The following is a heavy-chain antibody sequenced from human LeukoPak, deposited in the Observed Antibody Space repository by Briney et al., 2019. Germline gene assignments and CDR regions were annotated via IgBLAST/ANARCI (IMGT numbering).Heavy chain of an antibody. CDR3: ARGSTSEYYDILTGEAFDY. D-gene: IGHD3-9*01. J-gene: IGHJ4*02. V-gene: IGHV1-46*01. Sequence: ASVKVSCKASGYTFTSYYMHWVRQAPGQGLEWRGIINPSGGSTSYAQKFQGRVTMTRDPPNRRVYMELSSLRSEDPAVYYCARGSTSEYYDILTGEAFDYWGQGTLVTVSS. CDR2: INPSGGST. CDR1: GYTFTSYY.